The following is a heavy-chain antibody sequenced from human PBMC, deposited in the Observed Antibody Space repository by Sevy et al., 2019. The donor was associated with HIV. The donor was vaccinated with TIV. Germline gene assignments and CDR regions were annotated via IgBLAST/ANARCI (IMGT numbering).Heavy chain of an antibody. CDR2: IYDSGRT. D-gene: IGHD3-22*01. CDR1: GGSFSGYY. CDR3: ARSFNHYDSSGYQMGFDY. J-gene: IGHJ4*02. V-gene: IGHV4-59*01. Sequence: SETLSLTCTVSGGSFSGYYWSWIRQPPGKGLEWIGYIYDSGRTNYNPSLKSRVTISVDTSKKQFSLKLNSVTAADTAVYYCARSFNHYDSSGYQMGFDYWGQGTLVTVSS.